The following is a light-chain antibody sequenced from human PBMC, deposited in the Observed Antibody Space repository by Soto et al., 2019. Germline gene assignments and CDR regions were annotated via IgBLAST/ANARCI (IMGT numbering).Light chain of an antibody. CDR3: QHYNSYSEA. CDR1: QTISSW. J-gene: IGKJ1*01. Sequence: DIQMAQSPSTQCESVGDRDTNTLRASQTISSWLAWYQQKPGKAPKLLIYKASTLKSGVPSRFSGSGSGTEFTLTISSLQPDDFATYYCQHYNSYSEAFGQGTKVDIK. CDR2: KAS. V-gene: IGKV1-5*03.